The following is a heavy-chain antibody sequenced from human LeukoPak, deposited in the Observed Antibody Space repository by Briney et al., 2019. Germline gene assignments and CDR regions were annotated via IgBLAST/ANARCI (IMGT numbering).Heavy chain of an antibody. V-gene: IGHV7-4-1*02. CDR1: GGTISSYA. CDR2: INTNTGNP. D-gene: IGHD3-10*01. J-gene: IGHJ5*02. CDR3: ARSGDRSTMVRGVNWFDP. Sequence: ASVKVSCKASGGTISSYAISWVRQAPGQGLEWMGGINTNTGNPTYAQDFTGRFVFSLDTSVSTAHLQISILKPEDTAVYYCARSGDRSTMVRGVNWFDPWGQGTLVTVSS.